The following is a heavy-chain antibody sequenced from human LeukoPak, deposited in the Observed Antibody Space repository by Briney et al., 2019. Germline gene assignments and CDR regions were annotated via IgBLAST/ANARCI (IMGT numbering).Heavy chain of an antibody. Sequence: PGGSLRLSCAASGFTFSSYSMNWVRQAPGKGLEWVSSISSSSSYIYYADSVKGRFTISRDNAKNSLYLQMNSLRAEDTAVYYCARVGYSSSGFENFDYWGQGTLVTVSS. J-gene: IGHJ4*02. D-gene: IGHD6-13*01. V-gene: IGHV3-21*01. CDR2: ISSSSSYI. CDR1: GFTFSSYS. CDR3: ARVGYSSSGFENFDY.